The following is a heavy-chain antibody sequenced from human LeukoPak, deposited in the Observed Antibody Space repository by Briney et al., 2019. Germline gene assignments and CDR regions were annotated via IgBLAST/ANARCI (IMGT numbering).Heavy chain of an antibody. V-gene: IGHV3-23*01. Sequence: GGSLRPSCAASGFTFSSYAMSWVRQAPGKGLEWVSAISGSGGSTYYADSVKGRFTISRDNSKNTLYLQMNSLRAEDTAVYYCAKDFKAARYAFDIWGQGTMVTVSS. CDR2: ISGSGGST. J-gene: IGHJ3*02. CDR1: GFTFSSYA. CDR3: AKDFKAARYAFDI.